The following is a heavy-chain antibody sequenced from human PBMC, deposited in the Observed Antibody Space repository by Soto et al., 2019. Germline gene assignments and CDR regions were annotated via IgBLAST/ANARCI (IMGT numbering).Heavy chain of an antibody. CDR1: GFTFSDYW. J-gene: IGHJ5*02. V-gene: IGHV3-74*01. CDR3: VRSMTTLTIDWLDP. CDR2: INGDGSNT. Sequence: EVQLVESGGGLVQRGGSLRLSSAASGFTFSDYWMHWVRQAPGKGPVWLSRINGDGSNTNHAHFVKGRFTISRDNAKNTLYLQINSLRAEDTAVYYCVRSMTTLTIDWLDPWGRGTQVTVSS. D-gene: IGHD4-17*01.